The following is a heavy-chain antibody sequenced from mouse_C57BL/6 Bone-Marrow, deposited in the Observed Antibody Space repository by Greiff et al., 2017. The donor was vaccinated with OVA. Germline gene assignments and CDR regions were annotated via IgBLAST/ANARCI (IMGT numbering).Heavy chain of an antibody. V-gene: IGHV5-4*03. J-gene: IGHJ3*01. CDR1: GFTFSSYA. CDR3: ARGYYYGSSPAWFAY. CDR2: ISDGGSYT. D-gene: IGHD1-1*01. Sequence: EVMLVDSGGGLVKPGGSLKLSCAASGFTFSSYAMSWVRQTPEKRLEWVATISDGGSYTYYPDNVKGRFTISRDNAKNNLYLQMSHLKSEDTAMYYCARGYYYGSSPAWFAYWGQGTLVTVSA.